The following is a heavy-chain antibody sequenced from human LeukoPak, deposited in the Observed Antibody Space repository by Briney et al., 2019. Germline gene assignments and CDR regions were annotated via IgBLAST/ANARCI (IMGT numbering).Heavy chain of an antibody. CDR3: ASYGDYLYY. CDR2: INSDESST. CDR1: GFTFSGYW. D-gene: IGHD4-17*01. Sequence: GGSLRLSCAASGFTFSGYWMHWVRQAPGKGLVWVSRINSDESSTSYADSVKGRFTISRDNAKNTLYLQMNSLRAEDTAVYYCASYGDYLYYWGQGTLVTVSS. V-gene: IGHV3-74*01. J-gene: IGHJ4*02.